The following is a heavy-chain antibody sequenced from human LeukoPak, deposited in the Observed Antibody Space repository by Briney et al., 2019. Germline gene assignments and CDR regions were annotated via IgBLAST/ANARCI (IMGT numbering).Heavy chain of an antibody. CDR1: GYTFTSYP. CDR2: INAGSGNT. J-gene: IGHJ2*01. V-gene: IGHV1-3*01. D-gene: IGHD2-21*02. Sequence: ASVKVSCKASGYTFTSYPMHWVRQAPGQRLEWMGWINAGSGNTKYSQKFQDRVSITRDTSANTAYMELSSLRSEDTAVYYCAKSIEYCGADCYGYFDLWGRGTLVTVSS. CDR3: AKSIEYCGADCYGYFDL.